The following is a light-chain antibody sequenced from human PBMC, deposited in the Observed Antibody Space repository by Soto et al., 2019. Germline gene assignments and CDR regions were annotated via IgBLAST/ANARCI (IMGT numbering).Light chain of an antibody. CDR2: DAS. Sequence: EVVLTQSPATLSLSPGERATLSCRASQSVSSYLAWYQQKPGQAPRLLIYDASNMATGIPARFSGSGSGTDFTLTISSLEPEDFAVYYCQQRSNLPPITFGQGTRLESK. V-gene: IGKV3-11*01. J-gene: IGKJ5*01. CDR1: QSVSSY. CDR3: QQRSNLPPIT.